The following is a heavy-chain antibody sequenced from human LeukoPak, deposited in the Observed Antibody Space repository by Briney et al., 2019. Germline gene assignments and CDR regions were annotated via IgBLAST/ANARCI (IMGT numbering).Heavy chain of an antibody. Sequence: GGSLRLSCSASGFTFSTYAMGWARQAPGKGLEWVSGIGSNGVDTYYADSTKGRFTISRDNSKNTVYLQMNSLRAEDTALYYCVRAYTTSGTYSEPWGQGTLVTVSS. CDR1: GFTFSTYA. CDR3: VRAYTTSGTYSEP. CDR2: IGSNGVDT. V-gene: IGHV3-23*01. J-gene: IGHJ4*02. D-gene: IGHD1-1*01.